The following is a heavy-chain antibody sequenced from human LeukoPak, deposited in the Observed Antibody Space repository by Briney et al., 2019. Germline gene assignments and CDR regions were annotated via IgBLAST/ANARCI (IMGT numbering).Heavy chain of an antibody. J-gene: IGHJ6*02. V-gene: IGHV7-4-1*02. D-gene: IGHD6-19*01. Sequence: ASVKVSCKASGYTFTSYAMNWVRQAPGQGLEWMGRINTNTGNPTYAQGFTGRFVFSLDTSVSTAYLQISSLKAEDTAVYYCARVRSAIAVAVHYYYGMDVWGQGTTVTVSS. CDR3: ARVRSAIAVAVHYYYGMDV. CDR1: GYTFTSYA. CDR2: INTNTGNP.